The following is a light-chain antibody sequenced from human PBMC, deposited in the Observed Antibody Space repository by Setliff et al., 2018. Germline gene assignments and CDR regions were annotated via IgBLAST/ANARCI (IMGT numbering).Light chain of an antibody. J-gene: IGLJ1*01. CDR1: SSDVGGYDY. CDR2: DVT. CDR3: SSYTVGSTLSV. Sequence: QSVLTQPASVSGSPGQSITFSCTGSSSDVGGYDYVSWYQQHPGKAPKPLIYDVTNRPSGVSNRFSGSKSGNTASLTISGLQAEDEAEYFCSSYTVGSTLSVFGTGTKV. V-gene: IGLV2-14*03.